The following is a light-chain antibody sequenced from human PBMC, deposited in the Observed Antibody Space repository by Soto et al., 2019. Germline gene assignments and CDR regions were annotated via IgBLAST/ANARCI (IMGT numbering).Light chain of an antibody. Sequence: AIRMTQSPSSFSASAGDRVTITCRASQGINSYLAWYQQKPGKAPKLLISVASTLQSGVPSRFSGSGSGTDFTLTISSLQSEDFATYYCQQSYSTPYTFGQGTKLEIK. CDR2: VAS. J-gene: IGKJ2*01. CDR1: QGINSY. CDR3: QQSYSTPYT. V-gene: IGKV1-8*01.